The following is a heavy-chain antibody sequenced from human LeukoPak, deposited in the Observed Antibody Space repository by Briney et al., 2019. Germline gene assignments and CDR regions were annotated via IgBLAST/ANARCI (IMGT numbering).Heavy chain of an antibody. V-gene: IGHV3-23*01. CDR3: AKGTAYGDYLDAFDI. Sequence: GGSLRLXCAASGFTFSSYAMSWVRQAPGKGLEWVSAISGSGGSTYYADSVKGRFTISRDNSKNTLYLQMNSLRAEDTAVYYCAKGTAYGDYLDAFDIWGQGTMVTVSS. D-gene: IGHD4-17*01. J-gene: IGHJ3*02. CDR1: GFTFSSYA. CDR2: ISGSGGST.